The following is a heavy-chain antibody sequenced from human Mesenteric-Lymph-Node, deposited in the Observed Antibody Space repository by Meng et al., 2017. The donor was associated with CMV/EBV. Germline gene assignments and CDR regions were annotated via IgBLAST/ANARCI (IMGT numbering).Heavy chain of an antibody. CDR1: GGSISSSSYY. CDR2: IYYSGST. CDR3: ARDRRFLEYYYYGMDV. V-gene: IGHV4-39*07. Sequence: SEILSLTCTVSGGSISSSSYYWGWIRQPPGKGLEWIGSIYYSGSTYYNPSLKSRVTISVDTSKNQFSLKLSSVTAADTAVYYCARDRRFLEYYYYGMDVWGQGTTVTVSS. D-gene: IGHD3-3*01. J-gene: IGHJ6*02.